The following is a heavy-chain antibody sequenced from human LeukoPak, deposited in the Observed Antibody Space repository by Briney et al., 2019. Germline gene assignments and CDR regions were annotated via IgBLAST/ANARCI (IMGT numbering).Heavy chain of an antibody. Sequence: SETLSLTCTVSGGSVSSYYWSWIRQPPGKGLEWIGYIYYSGSTNYNPSLKSRVTISVDTSKNQFSLKLSSVTAADTAVYYCARFVDTAMPCLDYWGQGTLVTVSS. D-gene: IGHD5-18*01. V-gene: IGHV4-59*08. CDR1: GGSVSSYY. J-gene: IGHJ4*02. CDR3: ARFVDTAMPCLDY. CDR2: IYYSGST.